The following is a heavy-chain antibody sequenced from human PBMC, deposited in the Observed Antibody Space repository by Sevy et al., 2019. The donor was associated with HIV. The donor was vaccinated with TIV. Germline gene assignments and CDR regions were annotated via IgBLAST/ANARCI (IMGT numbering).Heavy chain of an antibody. V-gene: IGHV3-49*03. Sequence: GGSLGLSCIASGFTFGDYAMSWFRQAPGKGLEWVGFIRNKAYRGTTEYAASVKGRFTISRDDPTSIAYLQMNSLKTEDTAVYYCARGWYAFDLWGQGTMVTVSS. CDR2: IRNKAYRGTT. J-gene: IGHJ3*01. CDR1: GFTFGDYA. D-gene: IGHD6-13*01. CDR3: ARGWYAFDL.